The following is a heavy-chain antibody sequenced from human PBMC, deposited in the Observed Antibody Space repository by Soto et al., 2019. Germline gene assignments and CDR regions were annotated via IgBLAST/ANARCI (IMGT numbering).Heavy chain of an antibody. Sequence: QVQLVQSGAEVKRPGASVKVSCKASGYTFRNYDVAWVRRAPGHVLEWMGWISISKGKTYYQDSLQGRVTMTRDTGTTTAYMEVRSLRSDDTAVYYCARKGYIGNFGLDVWGQGTTVTVSS. J-gene: IGHJ6*02. CDR1: GYTFRNYD. CDR2: ISISKGKT. D-gene: IGHD5-12*01. CDR3: ARKGYIGNFGLDV. V-gene: IGHV1-18*01.